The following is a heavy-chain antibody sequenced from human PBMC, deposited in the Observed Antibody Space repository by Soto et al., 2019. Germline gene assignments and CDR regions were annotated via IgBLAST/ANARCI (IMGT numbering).Heavy chain of an antibody. CDR2: IHYRGST. CDR3: ARCRDAFGFDS. V-gene: IGHV4-31*03. Sequence: QVQLQESGPGLVEPSQTLSLTCSVSGGFISRGGYYWSWIRQFPGKGLEWIGYIHYRGSTYYNPSLKSRGSISVDMSKNQLSRNLTSVTAADTAVYYCARCRDAFGFDSWGQGTLVTVSS. CDR1: GGFISRGGYY. J-gene: IGHJ4*02. D-gene: IGHD2-2*01.